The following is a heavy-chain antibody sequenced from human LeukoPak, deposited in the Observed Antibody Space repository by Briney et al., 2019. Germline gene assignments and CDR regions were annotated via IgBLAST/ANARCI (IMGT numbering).Heavy chain of an antibody. J-gene: IGHJ5*02. V-gene: IGHV4-39*02. CDR3: ARDRRERFLESNWFDP. CDR1: GGSISSSSYY. D-gene: IGHD3-3*01. CDR2: IYYSGST. Sequence: PSETLSLTCTVSGGSISSSSYYWGWIRQPPGKGLEWIGSIYYSGSTYYNPSLKSRVTISVDTSKNQFSLKLSSVTAADTAVYYCARDRRERFLESNWFDPWGQGTLVTVSS.